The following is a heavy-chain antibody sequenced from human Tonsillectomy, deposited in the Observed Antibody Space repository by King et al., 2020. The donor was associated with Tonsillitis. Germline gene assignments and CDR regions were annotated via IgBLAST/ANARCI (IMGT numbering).Heavy chain of an antibody. Sequence: VQLQESGPGLVKPSETLSLTCTVSGGSISSYYWSWIRQPPEKGLEWIGYIYYSGSTNYNPSLESRVTISVDTSKSQFSLKLRSVTAADTAVYYCARVGYYDFWSGYYFDYWGQGTLVTVSS. CDR1: GGSISSYY. D-gene: IGHD3-3*01. V-gene: IGHV4-59*01. CDR2: IYYSGST. J-gene: IGHJ4*02. CDR3: ARVGYYDFWSGYYFDY.